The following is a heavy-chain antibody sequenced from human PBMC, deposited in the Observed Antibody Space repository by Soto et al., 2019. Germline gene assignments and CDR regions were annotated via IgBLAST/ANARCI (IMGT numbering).Heavy chain of an antibody. J-gene: IGHJ6*02. V-gene: IGHV3-72*01. CDR1: GLIFSDYH. D-gene: IGHD6-19*01. CDR3: AMLGGWSGGSSGMDV. Sequence: EVQLVESGGGLVQPGGSLRLSCAASGLIFSDYHMDWVRQAPGKGLEWVGRIRRKANSYTTEYAASVKGRFTISRDDSKNSLYLQMNSLKSEEPAVYYCAMLGGWSGGSSGMDVWGQGTTVTVSS. CDR2: IRRKANSYTT.